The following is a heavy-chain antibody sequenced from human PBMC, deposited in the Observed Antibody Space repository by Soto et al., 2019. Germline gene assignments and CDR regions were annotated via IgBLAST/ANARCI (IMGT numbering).Heavy chain of an antibody. CDR1: GFTFSSYA. Sequence: QVQLVESGGGVVQPGRSLRLSCAASGFTFSSYAMHWVRQAPGKGLEWVAVISYDGSNKYYADSVKGRFTISRDNSKNTLYLQMNSLRAEDTAVYYCARVGFYSNYVSGRDYYGMDVWGQGTTVTVSS. J-gene: IGHJ6*02. CDR2: ISYDGSNK. V-gene: IGHV3-30-3*01. CDR3: ARVGFYSNYVSGRDYYGMDV. D-gene: IGHD4-4*01.